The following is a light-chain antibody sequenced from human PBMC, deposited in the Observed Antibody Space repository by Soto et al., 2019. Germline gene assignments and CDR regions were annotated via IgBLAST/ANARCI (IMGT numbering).Light chain of an antibody. CDR1: SSNIGAGYD. CDR3: QSYDSSLSGGV. Sequence: QSVLTQPPSVSGAPGQRVTISCTGSSSNIGAGYDVHWYQQLPGTAPKLLIYGNSNRPSGVPDRFSGSKSGTSASLAITGLQAEDEADDYCQSYDSSLSGGVFGGGTNLTVL. V-gene: IGLV1-40*01. CDR2: GNS. J-gene: IGLJ2*01.